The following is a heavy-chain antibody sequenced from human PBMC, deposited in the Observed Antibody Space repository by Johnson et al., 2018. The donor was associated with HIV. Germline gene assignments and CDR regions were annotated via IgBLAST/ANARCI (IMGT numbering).Heavy chain of an antibody. Sequence: EVQLVESGGGLVQPGGSLRLSCAASAFTFSRYWMSWVRQAPGKGLEWVGFIRSKAYGGTTEYAASVKGRFTISRDDSKSIAYLQINSLKTEDTAVYYCTRHRGQWARNSFDIWGQGTMVTVSS. J-gene: IGHJ3*02. D-gene: IGHD6-19*01. CDR1: AFTFSRYW. CDR3: TRHRGQWARNSFDI. V-gene: IGHV3-49*04. CDR2: IRSKAYGGTT.